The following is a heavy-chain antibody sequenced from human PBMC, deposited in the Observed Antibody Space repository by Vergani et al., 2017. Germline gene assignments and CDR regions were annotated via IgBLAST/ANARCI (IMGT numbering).Heavy chain of an antibody. CDR1: GGSINSHNYY. CDR2: VDDSGYF. D-gene: IGHD1-14*01. V-gene: IGHV4-61*10. CDR3: ARSIVSRNPPDYVDN. J-gene: IGHJ4*02. Sequence: QVQLQESGPGLVKPSQTLSLTCTVSGGSINSHNYYWSWIRQPAGKGLEWIGYVDDSGYFNYNPSLKTRVSMSSDTANNQFSLLLSSVTVADTAVYYCARSIVSRNPPDYVDNWGQGTLVTVSS.